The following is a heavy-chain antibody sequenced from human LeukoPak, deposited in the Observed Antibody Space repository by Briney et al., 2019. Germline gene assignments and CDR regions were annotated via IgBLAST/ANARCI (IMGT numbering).Heavy chain of an antibody. D-gene: IGHD3-3*01. CDR2: INHSGST. J-gene: IGHJ4*02. CDR1: GGSFSGYY. Sequence: SETLSLTCAVYGGSFSGYYWSWIRQPPGKGLEWIGEINHSGSTNYNPSLKSRVTISVDTSKNQFSLKLSSVTAADTAVYYCARGLRSGCPVRYFDYWGQGTLVTVSS. CDR3: ARGLRSGCPVRYFDY. V-gene: IGHV4-34*01.